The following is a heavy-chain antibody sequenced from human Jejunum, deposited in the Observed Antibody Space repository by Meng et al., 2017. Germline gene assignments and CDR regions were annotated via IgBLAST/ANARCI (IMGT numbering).Heavy chain of an antibody. Sequence: QLQLQESGPGLVKPSETLSLTCSVSGGSFSSSSYHWAWIRQSAGKGLEWIGSMTYSGTAYYNPSLKSRVTMSGDTPKNQFSLRLTSVTAADTAVYYCARVELGLALDYWGQGALVTVSS. D-gene: IGHD1-7*01. CDR2: MTYSGTA. J-gene: IGHJ4*02. V-gene: IGHV4-39*07. CDR1: GGSFSSSSYH. CDR3: ARVELGLALDY.